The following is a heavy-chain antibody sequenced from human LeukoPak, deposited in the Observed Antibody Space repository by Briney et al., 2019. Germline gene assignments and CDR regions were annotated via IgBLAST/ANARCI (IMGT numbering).Heavy chain of an antibody. D-gene: IGHD2-2*01. CDR3: ATSIVVASATRGNPPPYHYYYGMDV. CDR2: IIPIFGTA. V-gene: IGHV1-69*13. CDR1: GGIFSNYA. J-gene: IGHJ6*02. Sequence: GASVKVSCKASGGIFSNYAINWVRQAPGQGLEWMGGIIPIFGTANYEQKFQGRVTITADESTSTAYMELSSLRSEDTAVYYCATSIVVASATRGNPPPYHYYYGMDVWGQGTTVTVSS.